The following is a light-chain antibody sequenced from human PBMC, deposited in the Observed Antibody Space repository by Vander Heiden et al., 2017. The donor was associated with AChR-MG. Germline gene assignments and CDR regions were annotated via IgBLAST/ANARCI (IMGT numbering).Light chain of an antibody. CDR3: QSYDSSLSGSGV. V-gene: IGLV1-40*01. CDR1: RSNIGAGYD. Sequence: QSVLTQPPSVSGAPGQRVTISCPGSRSNIGAGYDVHWYQQLPGTAPKLLIYGNSNRPSGVPDRFSGSKSGTSASRAITGLQAEDEADYYCQSYDSSLSGSGVFGGGTKLTVL. CDR2: GNS. J-gene: IGLJ2*01.